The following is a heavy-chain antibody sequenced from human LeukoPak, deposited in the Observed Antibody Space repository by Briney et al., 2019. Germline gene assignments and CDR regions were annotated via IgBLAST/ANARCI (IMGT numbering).Heavy chain of an antibody. CDR3: AKEGHGSSLDY. Sequence: GGSLRLSCAASGFTFSTYGMHWVRQAPGKGLEWVTVISYDGSNKYYADSVKGRFTISRDNSKNTLYLQMNSLRAEDTAVYYCAKEGHGSSLDYWGQGTLVTVSS. J-gene: IGHJ4*02. D-gene: IGHD6-13*01. V-gene: IGHV3-30*18. CDR1: GFTFSTYG. CDR2: ISYDGSNK.